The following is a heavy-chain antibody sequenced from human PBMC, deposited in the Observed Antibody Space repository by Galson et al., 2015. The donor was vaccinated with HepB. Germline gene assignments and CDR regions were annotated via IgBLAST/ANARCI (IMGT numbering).Heavy chain of an antibody. D-gene: IGHD4-23*01. Sequence: SLRLSCAASGFTFDDYAMHWVRQAPGKGPEWVSGISWNSGSIGYADSVKGRFTISRDNAKNSLYLQMNSLRAEDTALYYCAKDRGYGGNSLGVDYWGQGTLVTVSS. V-gene: IGHV3-9*01. CDR2: ISWNSGSI. CDR1: GFTFDDYA. CDR3: AKDRGYGGNSLGVDY. J-gene: IGHJ4*02.